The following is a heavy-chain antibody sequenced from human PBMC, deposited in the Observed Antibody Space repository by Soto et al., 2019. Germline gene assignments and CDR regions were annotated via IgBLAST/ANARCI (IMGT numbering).Heavy chain of an antibody. CDR1: GGAFGSYA. D-gene: IGHD5-12*01. CDR3: TRNRGYSSGYWGQDF. CDR2: IIPMFDTT. V-gene: IGHV1-69*01. J-gene: IGHJ4*02. Sequence: QVQLVQSGAEVKKPGSSVKVSCKASGGAFGSYAINWVRQAPGQGLEWMGGIIPMFDTTNYAQRFQGRVTVTADESTSTVYLELTRLKSEDTAMYYCTRNRGYSSGYWGQDFWGQGTLVTVSS.